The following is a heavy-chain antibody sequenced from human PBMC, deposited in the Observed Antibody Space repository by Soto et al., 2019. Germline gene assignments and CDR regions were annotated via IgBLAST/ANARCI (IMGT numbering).Heavy chain of an antibody. CDR2: IYYSGST. CDR3: AREVVVAARPNWFDP. J-gene: IGHJ5*02. CDR1: GGSISSGGYY. V-gene: IGHV4-31*03. Sequence: QVQLQESGPGLVKPSQTLSLTCTVSGGSISSGGYYWSWIRQHPGKGLEWIGYIYYSGSTYYNPSLKGRVTISVDTSKNQFSLRLSSVTAADTAVYYCAREVVVAARPNWFDPWGQGTLVTVSS. D-gene: IGHD2-15*01.